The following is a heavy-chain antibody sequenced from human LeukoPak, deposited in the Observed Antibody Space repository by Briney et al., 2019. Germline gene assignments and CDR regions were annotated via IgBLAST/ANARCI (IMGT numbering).Heavy chain of an antibody. CDR3: AREAIFLYCSGGSCYFDY. CDR2: INAGNGNT. CDR1: GYTFTSYA. D-gene: IGHD2-15*01. Sequence: ASVKVSCKASGYTFTSYAMHWVRQAPGQRLEWMGWINAGNGNTKYSQKFQGRVTITRDTSTSTAYMELSSLRSDDTAVYYCAREAIFLYCSGGSCYFDYWGQGTRVTVSS. J-gene: IGHJ4*02. V-gene: IGHV1-3*01.